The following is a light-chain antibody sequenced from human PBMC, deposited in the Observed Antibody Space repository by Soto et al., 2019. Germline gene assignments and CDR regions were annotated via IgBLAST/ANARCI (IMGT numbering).Light chain of an antibody. J-gene: IGLJ1*01. CDR3: SSYAGSSNV. CDR2: DVS. Sequence: SALTQPRSVSGSPGQSVTISCTGTSSDVGGYDFVSWYQQHPGKAPKLMISDVSKRPSGVPDRFSGSKSGNTASLTVSGLQAEDEADYYCSSYAGSSNVFGTGTKVTVL. CDR1: SSDVGGYDF. V-gene: IGLV2-11*01.